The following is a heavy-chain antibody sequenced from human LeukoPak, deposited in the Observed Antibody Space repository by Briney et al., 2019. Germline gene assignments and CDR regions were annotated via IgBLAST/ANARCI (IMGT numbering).Heavy chain of an antibody. Sequence: SETLSLTCSVSGGSISGGSISGYHWSWIRQPPGKGLELIAYMHYSGTTHYNPSLKSRVSISVDTSRKQISLELTSVTAADTAVYYCASRSTKNFLGIRFRDYWGQGTLVTVSA. D-gene: IGHD7-27*01. CDR2: MHYSGTT. CDR1: GGSISGGSISGYH. J-gene: IGHJ4*02. V-gene: IGHV4-61*08. CDR3: ASRSTKNFLGIRFRDY.